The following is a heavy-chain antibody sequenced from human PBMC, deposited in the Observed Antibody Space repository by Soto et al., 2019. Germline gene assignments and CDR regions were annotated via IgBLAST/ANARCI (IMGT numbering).Heavy chain of an antibody. V-gene: IGHV3-7*01. CDR1: GFSFNW. J-gene: IGHJ4*02. CDR2: IKEDGSES. D-gene: IGHD2-21*02. Sequence: GGSLRLSCAASGFSFNWMSWVRQVPGKGLEWVANIKEDGSESYFVDSVKGRFTTSRDNAKNSLHLQMNSLRAEDSVVYYCAREKLCGRDCSYFDYWGQGTLVTVSS. CDR3: AREKLCGRDCSYFDY.